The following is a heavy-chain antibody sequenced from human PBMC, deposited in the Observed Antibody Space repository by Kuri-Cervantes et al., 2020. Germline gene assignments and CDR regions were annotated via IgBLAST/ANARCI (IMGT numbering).Heavy chain of an antibody. J-gene: IGHJ6*03. Sequence: GESLKISCAASGFTFSSYWMHWVRQAPGKGLVWVSRINSDGSSTSYADSVKGRSTISRDNAKNTLYLQMNSLRAEDTAVYYCARARWFRESPLAYYYMDVWGKGTTVTVSS. CDR2: INSDGSST. D-gene: IGHD3-10*01. CDR3: ARARWFRESPLAYYYMDV. CDR1: GFTFSSYW. V-gene: IGHV3-74*01.